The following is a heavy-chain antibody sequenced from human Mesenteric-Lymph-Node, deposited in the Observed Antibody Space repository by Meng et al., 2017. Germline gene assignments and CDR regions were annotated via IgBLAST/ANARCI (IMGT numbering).Heavy chain of an antibody. CDR1: GGSFSGYY. V-gene: IGHV4-34*01. CDR3: ARVSPYYYGSGSYGEYNWFDP. Sequence: SETLSLTCAVYGGSFSGYYWSWIRQPPGKGLEWIGEINHSGSTNYNPSLKSRVTISVDTSKNQFSLKLSSVTAADTAVYYCARVSPYYYGSGSYGEYNWFDPWGQGTLVTVSS. CDR2: INHSGST. D-gene: IGHD3-10*01. J-gene: IGHJ5*02.